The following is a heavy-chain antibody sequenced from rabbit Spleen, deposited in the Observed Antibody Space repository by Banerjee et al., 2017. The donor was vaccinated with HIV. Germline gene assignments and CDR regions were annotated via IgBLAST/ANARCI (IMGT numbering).Heavy chain of an antibody. Sequence: QSLEESGGDLVKPGASLTLTCKVSGLDFSSSYWICWVRQAPGKGLEWIGCIGSNSGNTYYASWAKGRFTISTSTSLNTVTLQLNSLTAADTATYFCGRDANGDGYVNDGGAYFNLWGPGTLVT. CDR3: GRDANGDGYVNDGGAYFNL. J-gene: IGHJ4*01. V-gene: IGHV1S40*01. CDR1: GLDFSSSYW. D-gene: IGHD6-1*01. CDR2: IGSNSGNT.